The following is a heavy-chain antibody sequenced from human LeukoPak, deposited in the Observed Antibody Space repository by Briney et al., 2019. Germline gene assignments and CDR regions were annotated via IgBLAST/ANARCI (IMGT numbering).Heavy chain of an antibody. Sequence: SETLSLTCAVYGGSFSGYYWSWIRQHPGKGLEWIGYIYYSGSTYYNPSLKSRVTISVDTSKNQFSLKLSSVTAADTAVYYCARDKSRGYDSSGYYYFPHYYYGMDVWGQGTTVTVSS. CDR1: GGSFSGYY. CDR3: ARDKSRGYDSSGYYYFPHYYYGMDV. V-gene: IGHV4-31*11. CDR2: IYYSGST. J-gene: IGHJ6*02. D-gene: IGHD3-22*01.